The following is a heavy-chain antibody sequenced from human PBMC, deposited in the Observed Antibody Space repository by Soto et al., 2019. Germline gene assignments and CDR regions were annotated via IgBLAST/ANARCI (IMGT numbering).Heavy chain of an antibody. CDR1: GGSISSSSYY. J-gene: IGHJ4*02. D-gene: IGHD3-16*01. CDR2: IYYSGST. CDR3: ARRWGTTFDY. Sequence: SETLSLSCAVSGGSISSSSYYWGWIRQPPGKGLEWIGSIYYSGSTNYNPSLKSRVTISVDTSKNQFSLKLSSVTAADTAVYYCARRWGTTFDYWGQGTLVTVSS. V-gene: IGHV4-39*07.